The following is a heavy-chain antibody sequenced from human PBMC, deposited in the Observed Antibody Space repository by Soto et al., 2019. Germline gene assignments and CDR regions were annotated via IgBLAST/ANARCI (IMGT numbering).Heavy chain of an antibody. V-gene: IGHV3-23*01. D-gene: IGHD2-15*01. CDR1: GFTFSSYA. J-gene: IGHJ4*02. CDR3: AKDQCRGGSCYSFDF. CDR2: ISGSGGST. Sequence: GGSLRLSCAASGFTFSSYAMSWVRQAPGKGLEWVSAISGSGGSTYYADSVKGRFTISRDNSKNTLYLQMNSLRADDTAVYYCAKDQCRGGSCYSFDFWGQGTLVTVSS.